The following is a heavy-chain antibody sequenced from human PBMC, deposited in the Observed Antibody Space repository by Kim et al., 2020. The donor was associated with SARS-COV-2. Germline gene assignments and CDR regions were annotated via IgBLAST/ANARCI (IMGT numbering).Heavy chain of an antibody. CDR1: GGSFSGYY. CDR3: ARGGKLGSSWTFDP. V-gene: IGHV4-34*01. J-gene: IGHJ5*02. D-gene: IGHD6-13*01. Sequence: SETLSLTCAVYGGSFSGYYWSWIRQPPGKGLEWIGEINHSGSTNYNPSLKSRVTISVDTSKNQFSLKLSSVTAADTAVYYCARGGKLGSSWTFDPWGQGT. CDR2: INHSGST.